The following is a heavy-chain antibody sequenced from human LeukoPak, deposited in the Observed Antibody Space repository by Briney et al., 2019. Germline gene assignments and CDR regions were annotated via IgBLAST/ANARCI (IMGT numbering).Heavy chain of an antibody. CDR3: ARYSAGRYDFWSGYFHAFDI. V-gene: IGHV4-61*09. D-gene: IGHD3-3*01. CDR2: IYTSGST. Sequence: SETLSLTCTVSGGSISSGSNYWSWIRQPAGKGLEWIGHIYTSGSTKYNPSLKSRATISVDTSKNQFSLKLTSVTAADTAMYYCARYSAGRYDFWSGYFHAFDIWGQGTMVTVSS. J-gene: IGHJ3*02. CDR1: GGSISSGSNY.